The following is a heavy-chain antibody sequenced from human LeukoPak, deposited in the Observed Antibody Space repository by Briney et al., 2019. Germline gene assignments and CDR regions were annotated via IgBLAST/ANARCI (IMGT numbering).Heavy chain of an antibody. V-gene: IGHV3-7*01. Sequence: QSGGSLRLSCAAAGFTFSSYWMGWVRQAPGKGLEWLANIKQDGSEKNYVDSVKGRFTISRDNAKNSLYLQMNSLRAEDTAVYYCARSGPQAVAGTGLDYWGQGTLVTVSS. D-gene: IGHD6-19*01. CDR2: IKQDGSEK. J-gene: IGHJ4*02. CDR3: ARSGPQAVAGTGLDY. CDR1: GFTFSSYW.